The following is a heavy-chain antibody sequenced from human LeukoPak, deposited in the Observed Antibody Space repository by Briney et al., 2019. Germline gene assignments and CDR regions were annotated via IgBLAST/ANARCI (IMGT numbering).Heavy chain of an antibody. D-gene: IGHD3-22*01. CDR3: ARAPSRDGNRVVFPSQFDY. Sequence: ASVKVSCKASGYTFTSYYMHWVRQAPGQGLEWMGIINPSGGSTSYAQKFQGRVTMTRDTSTSTVYMELSSLRSEDTAVYYCARAPSRDGNRVVFPSQFDYWGQGTLVTVPS. CDR2: INPSGGST. CDR1: GYTFTSYY. V-gene: IGHV1-46*01. J-gene: IGHJ4*02.